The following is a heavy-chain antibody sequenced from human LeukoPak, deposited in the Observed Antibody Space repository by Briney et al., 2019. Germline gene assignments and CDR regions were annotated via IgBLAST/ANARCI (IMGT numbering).Heavy chain of an antibody. CDR2: IYYTGST. CDR1: SGSIGSYY. Sequence: SETLSLTCTVSSGSIGSYYWSWIRQPPGKGLEWIGYIYYTGSTDYNPSLKSRVTILVDRSKNQFSLKLSSLTAADTAVYYCARAVTMIRGVYGQNWFDPWGQGALVTVSS. J-gene: IGHJ5*02. V-gene: IGHV4-59*01. D-gene: IGHD3-10*01. CDR3: ARAVTMIRGVYGQNWFDP.